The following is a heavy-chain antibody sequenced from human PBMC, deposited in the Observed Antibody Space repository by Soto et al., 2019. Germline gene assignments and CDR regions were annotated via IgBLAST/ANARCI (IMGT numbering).Heavy chain of an antibody. CDR3: AKESTVGSPGDYFDS. D-gene: IGHD1-26*01. V-gene: IGHV3-23*01. J-gene: IGHJ4*02. Sequence: PGGSLRLSCAVSGFTFSSYDMNWVRQAPGKGLEWVSAIGVYANTYYADSVKGRFTISRDDSRNTVHLQLNSLRVDDTAVYYCAKESTVGSPGDYFDSWGQGTLVTVSS. CDR2: IGVYANT. CDR1: GFTFSSYD.